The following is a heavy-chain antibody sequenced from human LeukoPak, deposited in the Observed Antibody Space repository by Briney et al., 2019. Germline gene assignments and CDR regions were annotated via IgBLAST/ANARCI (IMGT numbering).Heavy chain of an antibody. V-gene: IGHV1-2*02. CDR1: GYTFTGYY. CDR3: ARGNCGDCYSDY. D-gene: IGHD2-21*02. CDR2: INPNSGGT. J-gene: IGHJ4*02. Sequence: ASVKVSCKASGYTFTGYYMYWVRQAPGQGLEWMGWINPNSGGTNYAQKFQGRVTMTRDTSISTAYMELSRLRSDDTAVYYCARGNCGDCYSDYWGQGTLVTVSS.